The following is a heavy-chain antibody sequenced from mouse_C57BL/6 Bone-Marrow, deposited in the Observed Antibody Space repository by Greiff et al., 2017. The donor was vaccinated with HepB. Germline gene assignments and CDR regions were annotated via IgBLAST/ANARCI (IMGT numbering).Heavy chain of an antibody. D-gene: IGHD2-1*01. J-gene: IGHJ2*01. CDR3: ARLLWPYYFDY. V-gene: IGHV1-80*01. Sequence: QVQLQQSGAELVKPGASVKISCKASGYAFSSYWMNWVKQRPGKGLEWIGQIYPGDGDTNYNGKFKGKATLTADKSSSTAYMQLSSLTSEDSAVYFCARLLWPYYFDYWGQGTTLTVSS. CDR2: IYPGDGDT. CDR1: GYAFSSYW.